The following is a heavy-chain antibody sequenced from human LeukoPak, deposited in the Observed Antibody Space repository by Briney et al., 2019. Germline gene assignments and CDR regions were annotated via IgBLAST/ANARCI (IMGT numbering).Heavy chain of an antibody. CDR1: GYTLTELS. V-gene: IGHV1-24*01. CDR2: FDPEDGET. D-gene: IGHD4-17*01. J-gene: IGHJ5*02. Sequence: ASVKVSCKVSGYTLTELSMHWVRQAPGKGLEWMGGFDPEDGETIYAQKFQGRVTMTEDTSTDTAYMELSSLRSEDTAVYYCATTQMTTVTTGHWFDPWGQGTLVTASS. CDR3: ATTQMTTVTTGHWFDP.